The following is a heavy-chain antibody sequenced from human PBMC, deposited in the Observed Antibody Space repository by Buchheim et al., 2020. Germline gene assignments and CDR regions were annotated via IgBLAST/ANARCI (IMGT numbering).Heavy chain of an antibody. Sequence: QLQLQESGPGLVKPSETLSLTCTVSGGSISSSSYYWGWIRQPPGKGLEWIGSIYYSGSTYYNPSLKSRVTISVDTSKNQFSLKLSSVTAADTAVYYCARRTYYYDSSGYYFDYWGQGTL. CDR2: IYYSGST. J-gene: IGHJ4*02. CDR1: GGSISSSSYY. V-gene: IGHV4-39*07. D-gene: IGHD3-22*01. CDR3: ARRTYYYDSSGYYFDY.